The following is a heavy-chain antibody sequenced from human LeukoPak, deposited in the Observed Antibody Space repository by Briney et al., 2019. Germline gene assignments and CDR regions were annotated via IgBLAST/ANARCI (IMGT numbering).Heavy chain of an antibody. J-gene: IGHJ5*02. V-gene: IGHV3-9*01. CDR1: GFTFDDYA. Sequence: GGSLRLSCAASGFTFDDYAMHWVRQAPGKGLEWVSGISWNSGSIGYADSVKGRFTISRDNAKNSLYLQMNSLRAEDTALYYCARASTWGQGTLVTVSS. CDR3: ARAST. CDR2: ISWNSGSI.